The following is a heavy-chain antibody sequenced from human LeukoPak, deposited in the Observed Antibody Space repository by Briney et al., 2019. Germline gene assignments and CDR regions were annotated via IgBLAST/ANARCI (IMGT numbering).Heavy chain of an antibody. D-gene: IGHD1-7*01. CDR1: GGSISFYH. CDR2: IYYNGRT. V-gene: IGHV4-59*01. Sequence: PSETLSLTCTVSGGSISFYHWSWIRQPPGKGLEWIGYIYYNGRTNYNPSLKSRITISVDTSKNQFSLKLSSVTAADTAVYYCARGGTSYSYYGMDVWGQGTTVTVSS. J-gene: IGHJ6*02. CDR3: ARGGTSYSYYGMDV.